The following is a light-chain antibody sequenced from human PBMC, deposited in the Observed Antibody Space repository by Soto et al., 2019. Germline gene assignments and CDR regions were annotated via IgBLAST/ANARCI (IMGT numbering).Light chain of an antibody. CDR3: SSYTGSNTLEV. J-gene: IGLJ1*01. CDR1: SSDVGGHNY. Sequence: QSVLTQPASVSGSPGQSITISCTGTSSDVGGHNYVSWYQQHPGKAPKLMIYDVTNRPSGVSNRFSGSKSGNTASLTISGLQAEDEADYYCSSYTGSNTLEVFGTGTKVTVL. CDR2: DVT. V-gene: IGLV2-14*03.